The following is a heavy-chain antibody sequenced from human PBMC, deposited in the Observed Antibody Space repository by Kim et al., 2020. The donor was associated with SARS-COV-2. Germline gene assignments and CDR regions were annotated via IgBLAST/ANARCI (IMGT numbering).Heavy chain of an antibody. CDR3: ARALAVAGTGGYY. D-gene: IGHD6-19*01. V-gene: IGHV3-74*01. Sequence: YANSLKGRFTIARDNAKNTVYLQMNSLRAEDTAVYYCARALAVAGTGGYYWGQGTLVTVSS. J-gene: IGHJ4*02.